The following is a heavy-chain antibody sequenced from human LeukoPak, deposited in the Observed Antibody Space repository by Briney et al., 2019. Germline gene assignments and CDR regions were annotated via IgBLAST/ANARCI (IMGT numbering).Heavy chain of an antibody. V-gene: IGHV3-7*01. J-gene: IGHJ3*02. CDR3: ARPYYYDSSGSLEDAFDI. D-gene: IGHD3-22*01. Sequence: GGSLRLSCAASGFTFSSYWMSWVRQAPGKGLEWVANIKQDGSEKYYVDSVRGRFTISRDNAKNSLYLQMNSLRAEDTAVYYCARPYYYDSSGSLEDAFDIWGQGTMVTVSS. CDR1: GFTFSSYW. CDR2: IKQDGSEK.